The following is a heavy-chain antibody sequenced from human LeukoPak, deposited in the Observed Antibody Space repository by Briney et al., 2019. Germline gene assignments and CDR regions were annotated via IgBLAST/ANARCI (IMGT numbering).Heavy chain of an antibody. Sequence: PSETLSLTCTASGGPINSNSYYWGWIRQPPGKGLEWIGSIYYSGSTYYNPSLKSRVTISVDTSKNQFSLKLSSVTAADTAVYYCARNKYYYGSGNYGVPNWFDPWGQGTLVTVSS. D-gene: IGHD3-10*01. V-gene: IGHV4-39*01. CDR1: GGPINSNSYY. CDR2: IYYSGST. J-gene: IGHJ5*02. CDR3: ARNKYYYGSGNYGVPNWFDP.